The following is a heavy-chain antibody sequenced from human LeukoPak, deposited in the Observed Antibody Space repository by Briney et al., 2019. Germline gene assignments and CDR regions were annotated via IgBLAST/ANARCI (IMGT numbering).Heavy chain of an antibody. J-gene: IGHJ5*02. CDR2: MNPNSGNT. CDR3: ARVRPPRYCSGGSCARTGNWFDP. Sequence: ASVKVSCKASGYTFTSYDINWVRQATGQGLEWMGWMNPNSGNTGYAQKFQGRVTMTRNTSISTANMELSSLRSEDTAVYYCARVRPPRYCSGGSCARTGNWFDPWGQGTLVTVSS. V-gene: IGHV1-8*01. CDR1: GYTFTSYD. D-gene: IGHD2-15*01.